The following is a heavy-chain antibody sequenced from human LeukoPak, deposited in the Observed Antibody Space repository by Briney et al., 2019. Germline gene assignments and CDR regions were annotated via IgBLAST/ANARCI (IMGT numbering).Heavy chain of an antibody. J-gene: IGHJ3*02. Sequence: PGRSLRLSCAASGFTFDDHAMHWVRQAPGKGLEWVSGISWNSGSIGYADSVKGRFTISRDNAKNSLYLQMNSLRAEDTALYYCAKDINFRFGELLASAFDIWGQGTMVTVSS. D-gene: IGHD3-10*01. CDR3: AKDINFRFGELLASAFDI. CDR2: ISWNSGSI. V-gene: IGHV3-9*01. CDR1: GFTFDDHA.